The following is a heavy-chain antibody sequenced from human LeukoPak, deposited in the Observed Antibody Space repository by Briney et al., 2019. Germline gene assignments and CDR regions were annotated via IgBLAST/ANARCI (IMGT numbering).Heavy chain of an antibody. CDR3: ARLPMVNFDY. V-gene: IGHV4-39*01. J-gene: IGHJ4*02. CDR2: IYYSGGT. Sequence: SETLSLTCTVSGGSISSSSYYWGWIRQPPGKGLEWIGSIYYSGGTYYNPSLKSRVTISVDTSKNQFSLKLSSVTAADTAVYYCARLPMVNFDYWGQGTLVTVFS. CDR1: GGSISSSSYY. D-gene: IGHD5-18*01.